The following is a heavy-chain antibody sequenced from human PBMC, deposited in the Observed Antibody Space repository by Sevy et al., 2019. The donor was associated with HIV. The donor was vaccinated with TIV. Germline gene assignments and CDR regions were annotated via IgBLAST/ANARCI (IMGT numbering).Heavy chain of an antibody. CDR1: GFTFSSYW. J-gene: IGHJ6*02. Sequence: GGSLRLSCAASGFTFSSYWMSWVRQAPGKGLEWVANIKRDGSEKYYGDSVKGRLTISSDNAKNSLYLQMNSLRAEDTAVDYCARDCSSASCLWGMDVWGQGTTVTVSS. V-gene: IGHV3-7*03. CDR2: IKRDGSEK. CDR3: ARDCSSASCLWGMDV. D-gene: IGHD2-2*01.